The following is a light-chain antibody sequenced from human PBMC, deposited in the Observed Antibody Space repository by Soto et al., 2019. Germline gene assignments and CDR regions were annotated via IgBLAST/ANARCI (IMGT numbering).Light chain of an antibody. Sequence: QSVLTQPASVSGSPGQSITISCTGTSSDIGGYDYVSWYQRHPDKAPKLMIYEVTNRPSGVSNRFSGSKSGNTGSLTISGLQAEDEADYYCSSHTSGSTRVFGTGTKVT. CDR2: EVT. CDR1: SSDIGGYDY. CDR3: SSHTSGSTRV. V-gene: IGLV2-14*01. J-gene: IGLJ1*01.